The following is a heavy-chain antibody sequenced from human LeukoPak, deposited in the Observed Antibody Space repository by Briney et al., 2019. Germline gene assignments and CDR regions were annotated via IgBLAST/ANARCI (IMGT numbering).Heavy chain of an antibody. CDR2: ISYDGSNK. J-gene: IGHJ4*02. D-gene: IGHD1-1*01. Sequence: GGSLRLSCAASGFTFSSYAMHWVRQAPGKGLEWVAVISYDGSNKYYADSVRGRFTISRDNSKNTLYLQMNSLRAEDTALYYCAKDFVRYNIQFDYWGQGALVTVSS. V-gene: IGHV3-30-3*01. CDR1: GFTFSSYA. CDR3: AKDFVRYNIQFDY.